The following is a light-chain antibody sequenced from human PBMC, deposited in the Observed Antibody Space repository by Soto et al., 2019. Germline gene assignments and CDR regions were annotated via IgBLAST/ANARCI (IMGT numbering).Light chain of an antibody. Sequence: EIVLTQSPGTLSLSPGERATLSCRASQIVSSTYLAWFQQKAGQAPRLLIYGASTRATGIPDRFSGSGSGTDFTLTISRLEPQDSAMYYCQQYLISVTFGQGTRLEMK. V-gene: IGKV3-20*01. CDR2: GAS. CDR1: QIVSSTY. J-gene: IGKJ5*01. CDR3: QQYLISVT.